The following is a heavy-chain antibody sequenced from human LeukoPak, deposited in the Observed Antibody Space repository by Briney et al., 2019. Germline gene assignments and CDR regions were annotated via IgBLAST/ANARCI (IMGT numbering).Heavy chain of an antibody. D-gene: IGHD2-2*01. CDR2: ISGSGGNT. CDR3: AKDSPGCSSTSCYFHY. Sequence: GGSLRLSCAASGFPFSSFGMSWVRQAPGKGLEWVSDISGSGGNTYYAGSVKGRFTISRDNSKNTLYLQMNSLRADDTAVYYCAKDSPGCSSTSCYFHYWGQGSLVTVSS. CDR1: GFPFSSFG. V-gene: IGHV3-23*01. J-gene: IGHJ4*02.